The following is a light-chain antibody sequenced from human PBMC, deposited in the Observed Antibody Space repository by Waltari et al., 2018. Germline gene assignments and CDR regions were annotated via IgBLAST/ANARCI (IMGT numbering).Light chain of an antibody. CDR3: QQTYSTPDT. CDR1: QSITSV. Sequence: DIQMTQSPSSLSASVGDRVTITCRASQSITSVLNWYQQKPGKAPKLLIYAASNLQSGVPSRFSGSGSGTGFSLTISSLQPEDFATYYCQQTYSTPDTFGGGTKVEIK. V-gene: IGKV1-39*01. J-gene: IGKJ4*01. CDR2: AAS.